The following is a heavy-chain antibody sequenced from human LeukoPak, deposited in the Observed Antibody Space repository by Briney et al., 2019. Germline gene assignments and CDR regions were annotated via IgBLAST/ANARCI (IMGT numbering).Heavy chain of an antibody. V-gene: IGHV1-69*04. Sequence: SVTVSCKASGGTFSSYAISWVRQAPGQGLEWMGRIIPILGIANYAQKFQGRVTITADKSTSTAYMELSSLRSEDTAVYYCATTYYYDSSGDWDYYFDYWGQGTLVTVSS. CDR3: ATTYYYDSSGDWDYYFDY. CDR2: IIPILGIA. CDR1: GGTFSSYA. J-gene: IGHJ4*02. D-gene: IGHD3-22*01.